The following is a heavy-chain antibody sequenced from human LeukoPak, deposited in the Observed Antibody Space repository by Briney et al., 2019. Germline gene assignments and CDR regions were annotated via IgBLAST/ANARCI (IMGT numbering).Heavy chain of an antibody. J-gene: IGHJ3*02. D-gene: IGHD3-22*01. CDR2: IYHSGST. Sequence: SETLSLTCAVSGGSISSGGYSWSWIRQPPGKGLEWIGYIYHSGSTYYNPSLKSRVTISVDRSKNQFSLKLSSVTAADTAVYYCARARDYYDSSGYYLDAFDIWGQGTMVTVSS. CDR1: GGSISSGGYS. V-gene: IGHV4-30-2*01. CDR3: ARARDYYDSSGYYLDAFDI.